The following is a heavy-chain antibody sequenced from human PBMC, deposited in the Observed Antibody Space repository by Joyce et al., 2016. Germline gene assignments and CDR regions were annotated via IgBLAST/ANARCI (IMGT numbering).Heavy chain of an antibody. Sequence: QVHLQESGPRLVRLSETLSLTCSVSGGSISDYYWSWIRQAPGKGLEWIGYIYSSGSTNYNSGLKSRVIMSVDTSRNQFSLNLTSVTTADTAVYYCARTVDSRGIRMFFFDFWGQGTLVSVSS. J-gene: IGHJ4*02. CDR3: ARTVDSRGIRMFFFDF. D-gene: IGHD3-22*01. CDR1: GGSISDYY. CDR2: IYSSGST. V-gene: IGHV4-59*01.